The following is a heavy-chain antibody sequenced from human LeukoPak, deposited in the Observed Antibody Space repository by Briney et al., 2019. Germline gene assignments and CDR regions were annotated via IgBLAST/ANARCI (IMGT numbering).Heavy chain of an antibody. CDR3: AKDPRIPYYYGSATPGLVDY. Sequence: GASVKVSCKASGYTFTSYGISWVRQAPGQGLEWMGWISAYNGNTNYAQKLQGRVTMTTDTSTSTVYMELSSLRSEDTAVYYCAKDPRIPYYYGSATPGLVDYWGQGTLVTVSS. D-gene: IGHD3-10*01. J-gene: IGHJ4*02. CDR2: ISAYNGNT. V-gene: IGHV1-18*01. CDR1: GYTFTSYG.